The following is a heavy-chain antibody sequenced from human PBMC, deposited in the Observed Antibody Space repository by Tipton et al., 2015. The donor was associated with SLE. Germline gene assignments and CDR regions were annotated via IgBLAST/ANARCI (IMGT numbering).Heavy chain of an antibody. CDR2: INHRGST. Sequence: TLSLTCAVSGASTTSRYCWSWVRQPPGKGLEYIGEINHRGSTNNKSSLMGRVTISVDKSKNKFSLKLTSVTAADTTVYYCARGLRWVGFDVWGHGTTVIVSS. V-gene: IGHV4-4*02. D-gene: IGHD2-21*01. CDR1: GASTTSRYC. CDR3: ARGLRWVGFDV. J-gene: IGHJ6*02.